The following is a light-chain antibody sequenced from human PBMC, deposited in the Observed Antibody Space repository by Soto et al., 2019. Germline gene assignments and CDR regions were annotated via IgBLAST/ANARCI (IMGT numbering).Light chain of an antibody. CDR2: EVS. J-gene: IGLJ1*01. Sequence: LTQPASVSGSPGQSITISCTGTSSDVGGYNYVSWYQQHPGKAPKLIIFEVSYRPSGISNRFSASKSGDTASLTISGLQADDEADYYCCSYTDSRTHISGSGTKVTVL. CDR3: CSYTDSRTHI. CDR1: SSDVGGYNY. V-gene: IGLV2-14*01.